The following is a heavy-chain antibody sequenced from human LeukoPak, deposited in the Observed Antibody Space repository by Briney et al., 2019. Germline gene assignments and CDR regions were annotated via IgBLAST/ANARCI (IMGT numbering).Heavy chain of an antibody. J-gene: IGHJ6*02. CDR3: ARVRRLVHGYYYYYGMDV. CDR1: GYTFTSYG. V-gene: IGHV1-18*01. Sequence: ASVKVSCKASGYTFTSYGISWVRQAPGQGLEWMGWIGAYNGNTNYAQKLQGRVTMTTDTSTSTAYMELRSLRSDDTAVYYCARVRRLVHGYYYYYGMDVWGQGTTVTVSS. CDR2: IGAYNGNT. D-gene: IGHD6-19*01.